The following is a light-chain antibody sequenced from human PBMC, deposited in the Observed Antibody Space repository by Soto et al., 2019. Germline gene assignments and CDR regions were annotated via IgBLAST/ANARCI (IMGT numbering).Light chain of an antibody. CDR1: SSDVGRFEY. Sequence: QSVLTQPRSVSGSPGQSVTISCTGTSSDVGRFEYVSWYQQHPGEAPKVVVYDITKRPSGVSNRFSGSKSGNTASLTISGLQAEDEADYYCCSYAGSSTFVFGTGTKVTVL. V-gene: IGLV2-11*01. J-gene: IGLJ1*01. CDR2: DIT. CDR3: CSYAGSSTFV.